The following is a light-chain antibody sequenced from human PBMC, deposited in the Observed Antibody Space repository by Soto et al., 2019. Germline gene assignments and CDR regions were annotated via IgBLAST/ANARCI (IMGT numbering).Light chain of an antibody. J-gene: IGLJ2*01. CDR1: SGSIASNY. Sequence: NFMLTQPHSVSESPGKTVTISCTRSSGSIASNYVQWYQQRLGSAPTTVIYEDNQRPSGVPDRFSGSIDSSSNSASLTISGLKTEDEADYYGQSYDSSNPVVFGGGTKLTVL. V-gene: IGLV6-57*04. CDR2: EDN. CDR3: QSYDSSNPVV.